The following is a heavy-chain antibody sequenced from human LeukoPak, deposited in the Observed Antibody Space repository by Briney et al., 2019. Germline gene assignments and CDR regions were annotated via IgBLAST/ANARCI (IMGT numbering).Heavy chain of an antibody. CDR3: SKSFAADSTRYKYFQL. V-gene: IGHV3-23*01. CDR2: ISGSGGST. D-gene: IGHD3-22*01. CDR1: GFTFSTYA. Sequence: GGSLRLSCAASGFTFSTYAMSWVRQAPGGGLERVSGISGSGGSTYYADSVKGRFTLSRDNSKNTLYLQMNSLRAENTAAYFSSKSFAADSTRYKYFQLWGQSTLVTVSS. J-gene: IGHJ1*01.